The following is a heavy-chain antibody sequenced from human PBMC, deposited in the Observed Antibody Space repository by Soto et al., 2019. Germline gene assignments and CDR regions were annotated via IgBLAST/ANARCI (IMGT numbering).Heavy chain of an antibody. CDR3: AADNDFWSGHYSFDY. CDR2: IVVGSGNT. D-gene: IGHD3-3*01. J-gene: IGHJ4*02. V-gene: IGHV1-58*01. CDR1: GFTFTSSA. Sequence: SVKVSCKASGFTFTSSAVQWVRQARGQRLEWIGWIVVGSGNTNYAQKFQERVTITRDMSTSTAYMELTSLRSEDTAVYYCAADNDFWSGHYSFDYWGQGTLVTVSS.